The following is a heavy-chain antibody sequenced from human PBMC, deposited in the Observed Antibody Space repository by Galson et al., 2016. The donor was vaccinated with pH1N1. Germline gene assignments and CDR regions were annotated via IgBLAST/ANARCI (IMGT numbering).Heavy chain of an antibody. J-gene: IGHJ2*01. CDR2: TYYRPKWYN. Sequence: CAISGDSVSSNSAAWNWIRQSPSRGLEWLGRTYYRPKWYNDYAVSVKSRITINPDTSKNQFSLQLNSVTAADTAVYYCAAQTVGATTVFDLWGPGTKVIVSS. CDR1: GDSVSSNSAA. V-gene: IGHV6-1*01. D-gene: IGHD1-26*01. CDR3: AAQTVGATTVFDL.